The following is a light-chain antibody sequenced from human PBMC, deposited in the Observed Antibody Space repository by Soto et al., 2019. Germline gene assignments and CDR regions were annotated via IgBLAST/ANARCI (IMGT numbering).Light chain of an antibody. CDR1: QTITSN. CDR2: GAS. CDR3: KQYKNSPSAT. V-gene: IGKV3-15*01. J-gene: IGKJ1*01. Sequence: EIVMTQSPATLSVSPGERATLSCRASQTITSNLAWYQQKPGQAPRLLIYGASNRATGVPGRFSGSGSGTASTLSIFSLQSKEYAVSFFKQYKNSPSATFGQVTKIEIK.